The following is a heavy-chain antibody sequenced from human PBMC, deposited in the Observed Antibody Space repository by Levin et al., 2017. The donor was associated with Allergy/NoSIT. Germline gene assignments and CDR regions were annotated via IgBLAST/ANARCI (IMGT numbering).Heavy chain of an antibody. CDR1: GFTFSDYS. CDR3: ARSGSPDY. V-gene: IGHV3-21*01. Sequence: GGSLRLSCAASGFTFSDYSMNWVRQAPGKGLEWVSSISPNSNYIYYADSLKGRFTISRDNAKSSVFLQMNSLRAEDTALYYCARSGSPDYWGQGTLVTVSS. D-gene: IGHD3-22*01. J-gene: IGHJ4*02. CDR2: ISPNSNYI.